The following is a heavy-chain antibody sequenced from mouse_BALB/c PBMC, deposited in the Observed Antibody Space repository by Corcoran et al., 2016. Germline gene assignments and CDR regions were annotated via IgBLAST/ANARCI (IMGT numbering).Heavy chain of an antibody. Sequence: EVQLQQSGPELVKPGASVKMSCKASGYTFTSYVMHWVKQKPGQGLEGIGYIYPYNDGIKYNEKFKGKATLTSDKSSSTAYMGLSSLTSEDSAVYYCAREVPGGNPFDYWGQGTTLTVSS. CDR2: IYPYNDGI. CDR3: AREVPGGNPFDY. CDR1: GYTFTSYV. D-gene: IGHD2-1*01. J-gene: IGHJ2*01. V-gene: IGHV1S136*01.